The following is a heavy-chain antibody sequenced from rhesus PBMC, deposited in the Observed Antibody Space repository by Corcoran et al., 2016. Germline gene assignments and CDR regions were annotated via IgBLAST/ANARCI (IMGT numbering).Heavy chain of an antibody. CDR1: GYCISSNY. Sequence: QLQLQESGPGVVKPSETLSLTCAVSGYCISSNYWNGIRQPPGKGLEGIGSIYGSGGSNYLNPSLKSRVTLSVDTSKNQFSLKLSSVTAADTAVYYCARGYSGAFDFWGQGLRVTVSS. D-gene: IGHD1-1*01. CDR3: ARGYSGAFDF. CDR2: IYGSGGSN. V-gene: IGHV4S14*01. J-gene: IGHJ3*01.